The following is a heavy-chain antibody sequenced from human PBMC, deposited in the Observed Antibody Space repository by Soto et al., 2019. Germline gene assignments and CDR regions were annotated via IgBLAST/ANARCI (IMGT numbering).Heavy chain of an antibody. Sequence: GESVKSSCKGSGYSFAVYCITWVRQMPWKGLEWMGRIDPSDSQTYYSPSFRGHVTISAAKSITTVFLQWSNLRASDTAMYYCARQIYDSDSGPNFQYYFDSWGQGTLVTVSS. CDR3: ARQIYDSDSGPNFQYYFDS. CDR2: IDPSDSQT. J-gene: IGHJ4*02. V-gene: IGHV5-10-1*01. D-gene: IGHD3-22*01. CDR1: GYSFAVYC.